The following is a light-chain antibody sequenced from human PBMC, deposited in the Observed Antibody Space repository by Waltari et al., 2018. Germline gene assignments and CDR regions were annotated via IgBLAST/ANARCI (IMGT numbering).Light chain of an antibody. CDR2: GAS. CDR1: QVLPTS. CDR3: LQHEDLPDT. V-gene: IGKV1-13*02. J-gene: IGKJ2*01. Sequence: QSPSSLSASAGDPFTVTCPPSQVLPTSLNWYQQPPRNPPTPLIYGASTLEIGVPARFSGSGYGSFFSLTINSLQPEDFAIYYCLQHEDLPDTVGQGTKLEIK.